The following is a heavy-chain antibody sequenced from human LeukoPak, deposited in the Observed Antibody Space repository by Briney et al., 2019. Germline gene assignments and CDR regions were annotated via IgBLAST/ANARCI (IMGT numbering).Heavy chain of an antibody. D-gene: IGHD5-12*01. Sequence: PGRSLRLSCAASGFTFSSYAMHWVRQAPGKGLEWVAVISYDGSNKYYADSVKGRFTISRDNSKNTLYLQVSSLRAEDTAVYYCARARDIVATIRVLYFDYWGQGTLVTVSS. CDR3: ARARDIVATIRVLYFDY. J-gene: IGHJ4*02. V-gene: IGHV3-30*04. CDR2: ISYDGSNK. CDR1: GFTFSSYA.